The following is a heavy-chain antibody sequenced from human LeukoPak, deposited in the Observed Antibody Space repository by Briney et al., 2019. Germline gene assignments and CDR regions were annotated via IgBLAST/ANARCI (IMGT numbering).Heavy chain of an antibody. J-gene: IGHJ4*02. Sequence: SGGSLRLSCAASGFTVSSNYMSWVRQAPGKGLEWVSAIYSGGSTYYADSVKGRFTISRDNSKNTLYLQMNSLRAEDTAVYYCARGGIGAAAGLGYFDYWGQGTLVTVSS. CDR1: GFTVSSNY. CDR3: ARGGIGAAAGLGYFDY. CDR2: IYSGGST. D-gene: IGHD6-13*01. V-gene: IGHV3-53*01.